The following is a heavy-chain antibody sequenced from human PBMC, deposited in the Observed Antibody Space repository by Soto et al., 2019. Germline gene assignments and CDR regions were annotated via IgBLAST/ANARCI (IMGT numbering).Heavy chain of an antibody. CDR1: GFTFSSYA. J-gene: IGHJ6*03. V-gene: IGHV3-23*01. CDR3: AKDLGTDDFWSAYYTYYYMDV. D-gene: IGHD3-3*01. CDR2: ISGSGDNT. Sequence: EVQLLESGGGLVQPGGSLRLSCADSGFTFSSYALNWVRQAPGKGLEWVSVISGSGDNTYYADSVKCRFTISRDNSKNTLYLQMNSLRAEDTAVYYCAKDLGTDDFWSAYYTYYYMDVWGKGTTVTVSS.